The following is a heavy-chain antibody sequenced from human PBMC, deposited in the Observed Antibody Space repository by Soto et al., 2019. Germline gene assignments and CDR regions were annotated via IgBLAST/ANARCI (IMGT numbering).Heavy chain of an antibody. CDR1: GFTFSSYA. Sequence: GSLRLSCAASGFTFSSYAMHWVRQAPGKGLEWVAVISYDGSNKYYADSVKGRFTISRDNSKNTLYLQMNSLRAEDTAVYYCARDGYCGGDCYPLNFDYWGQGTLVTVSS. J-gene: IGHJ4*02. D-gene: IGHD2-21*02. V-gene: IGHV3-30-3*01. CDR3: ARDGYCGGDCYPLNFDY. CDR2: ISYDGSNK.